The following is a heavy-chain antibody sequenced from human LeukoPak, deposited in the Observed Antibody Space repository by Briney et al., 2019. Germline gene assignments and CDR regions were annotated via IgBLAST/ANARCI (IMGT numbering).Heavy chain of an antibody. D-gene: IGHD3-22*01. J-gene: IGHJ4*02. CDR1: GFTFSNYG. CDR2: IRYDGSNT. V-gene: IGHV3-30*02. Sequence: PGGSLRLSCAASGFTFSNYGMHWVRQAPGKGLEWVAFIRYDGSNTYYADSVKGRFTISRDTSKNTLFLQMNSLRAEDTAVYYCAMYYFDSGGFDYWGQGTLVTVSS. CDR3: AMYYFDSGGFDY.